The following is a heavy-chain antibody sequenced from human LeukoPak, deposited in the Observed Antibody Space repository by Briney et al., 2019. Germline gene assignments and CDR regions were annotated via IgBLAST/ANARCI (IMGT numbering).Heavy chain of an antibody. V-gene: IGHV1-24*01. Sequence: ASVTVSCKVSGYTLTELSMHWVRQAPGKGLEWMGGFDPEDGETIYAQKFQGRVTMTEDTSTDTAYMELSSLRSEDTAVYYCATVIRYGGYFDYWGQGTLVTVSS. CDR1: GYTLTELS. J-gene: IGHJ4*02. D-gene: IGHD3-16*01. CDR3: ATVIRYGGYFDY. CDR2: FDPEDGET.